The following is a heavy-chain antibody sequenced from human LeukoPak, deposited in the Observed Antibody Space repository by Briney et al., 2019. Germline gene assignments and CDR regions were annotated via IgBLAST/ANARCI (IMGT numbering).Heavy chain of an antibody. CDR2: INPNSGGT. J-gene: IGHJ4*02. V-gene: IGHV1-2*02. CDR3: AREDASGFDF. D-gene: IGHD6-19*01. Sequence: ASLKVSCKASGYTFTGYYIHWVRQAPGQGLAWMGWINPNSGGTHYAQKFQGRVTMTSDTSIATVNMELSSLRSEDTAVYYCAREDASGFDFWGQGTLVTVSS. CDR1: GYTFTGYY.